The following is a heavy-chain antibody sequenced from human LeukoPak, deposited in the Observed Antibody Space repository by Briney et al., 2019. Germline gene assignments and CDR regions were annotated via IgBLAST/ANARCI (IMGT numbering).Heavy chain of an antibody. J-gene: IGHJ3*02. V-gene: IGHV3-23*01. D-gene: IGHD3-10*01. CDR2: ISGSGGRT. CDR1: GFTFSSYA. Sequence: GGSLRLSCAASGFTFSSYAMTWVRQTPGKGLEWVSTISGSGGRTDYADSVKGRFTISRDKSKNTLYLQMNSLRAEDTAVYYCAKERVYYDIWGQGTMVTVSS. CDR3: AKERVYYDI.